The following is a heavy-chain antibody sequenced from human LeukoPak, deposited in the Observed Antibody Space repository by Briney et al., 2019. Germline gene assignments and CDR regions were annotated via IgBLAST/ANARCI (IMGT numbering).Heavy chain of an antibody. CDR1: GGSISSDY. J-gene: IGHJ4*02. Sequence: PSETLSLTCTVSGGSISSDYWSWIRQPPGKGLEWIGYIYYSGITNYNPSLKSRVTISVDTSKNQFSLKLSSVTAADTAVYYCARLHYDSSGYYYFGYWGQGTLVTVSS. CDR3: ARLHYDSSGYYYFGY. CDR2: IYYSGIT. D-gene: IGHD3-22*01. V-gene: IGHV4-59*08.